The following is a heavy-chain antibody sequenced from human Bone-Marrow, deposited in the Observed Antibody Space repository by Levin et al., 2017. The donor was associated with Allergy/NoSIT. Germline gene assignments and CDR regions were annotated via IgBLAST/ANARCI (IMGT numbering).Heavy chain of an antibody. CDR2: ISYDGKNK. Sequence: PGGSLRLSCATSGFTFSSYTIHWVRQPPGKGLEWVSLISYDGKNKQYADSVKGRFIVSGDNSKNTLYLQMKSLRTEDTAVYYCATYYHGSGSSYFFDSWGQGTLVAVAS. CDR3: ATYYHGSGSSYFFDS. CDR1: GFTFSSYT. J-gene: IGHJ4*02. V-gene: IGHV3-30*03. D-gene: IGHD3-10*01.